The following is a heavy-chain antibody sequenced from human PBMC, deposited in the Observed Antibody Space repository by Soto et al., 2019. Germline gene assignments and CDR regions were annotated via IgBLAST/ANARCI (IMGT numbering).Heavy chain of an antibody. CDR2: INHSGST. Sequence: QVQLQHWGAGLLKPSETLSLTCAVYGGSFSGYYWTWIRQPPGKGLEWIGEINHSGSTNSNPSLKSRVTIPVDTSKNQFALKLSSVTAADTAVYYCARGMAVAGHYFDSWGRGILVTVSS. CDR1: GGSFSGYY. J-gene: IGHJ4*02. V-gene: IGHV4-34*01. CDR3: ARGMAVAGHYFDS. D-gene: IGHD6-19*01.